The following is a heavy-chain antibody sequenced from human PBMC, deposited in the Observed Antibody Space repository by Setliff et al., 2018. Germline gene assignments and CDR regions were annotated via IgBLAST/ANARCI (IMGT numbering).Heavy chain of an antibody. V-gene: IGHV4-4*07. J-gene: IGHJ6*02. CDR1: GGSIINSYY. CDR3: AKDSLEVVIALHGMDV. D-gene: IGHD2-21*01. CDR2: TSTSGNT. Sequence: SETLSLTCTVSGGSIINSYYWSWIRQPAGKGLEWIGRTSTSGNTNYNPSLKSRVTISRDNAKNTLYLQMNSLTTEDTAVYYCAKDSLEVVIALHGMDVWGQGTTVTVSS.